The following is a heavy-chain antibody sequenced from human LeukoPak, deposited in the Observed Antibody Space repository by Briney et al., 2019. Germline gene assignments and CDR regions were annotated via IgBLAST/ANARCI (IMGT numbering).Heavy chain of an antibody. CDR1: GFTFSSYA. J-gene: IGHJ4*02. Sequence: PGGSLRLSCAASGFTFSSYAMSWVRQAPGKGLGWVSLISDSGGSTYYADSVKGRFTISRDNSKNTLYLQMNSLRADDTAVYYCAKETRYCRGGSCYSAPFDYWGQGTLVTVSS. V-gene: IGHV3-23*01. D-gene: IGHD2-15*01. CDR3: AKETRYCRGGSCYSAPFDY. CDR2: ISDSGGST.